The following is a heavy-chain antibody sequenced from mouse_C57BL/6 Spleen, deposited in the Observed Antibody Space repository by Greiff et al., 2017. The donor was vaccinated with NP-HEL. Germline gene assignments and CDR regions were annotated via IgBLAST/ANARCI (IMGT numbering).Heavy chain of an antibody. D-gene: IGHD4-1*01. Sequence: VQLQQPGAELVKPGASVKLSCKASGYTFTSYWMHWVKQRPGQGLEWIGMIHPNSGSTNFNEKFKSRATLTVDKSSSTAYMQLSSLTSEDSAVYYCAREGTGPNYYAMDYWGQGTSVTVSS. V-gene: IGHV1-64*01. CDR3: AREGTGPNYYAMDY. J-gene: IGHJ4*01. CDR2: IHPNSGST. CDR1: GYTFTSYW.